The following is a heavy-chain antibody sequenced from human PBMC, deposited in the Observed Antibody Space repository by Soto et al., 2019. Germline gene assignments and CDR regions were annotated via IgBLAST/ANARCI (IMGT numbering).Heavy chain of an antibody. D-gene: IGHD2-2*01. Sequence: GGSLRLSCAASGFTFSPYYMHWVRQVPGQGLVWVSYINSVGTTSYADSVRGRFTVSRDNAKNTLYLEMNSLTGEDTAPYYCARGGCSSTSCLDVWGEGTTVTVSS. CDR3: ARGGCSSTSCLDV. J-gene: IGHJ6*04. V-gene: IGHV3-74*01. CDR1: GFTFSPYY. CDR2: INSVGTT.